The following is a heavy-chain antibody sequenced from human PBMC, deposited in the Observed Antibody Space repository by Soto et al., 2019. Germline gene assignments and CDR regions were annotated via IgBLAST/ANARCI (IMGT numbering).Heavy chain of an antibody. V-gene: IGHV1-69*13. CDR1: GGTFSSYA. J-gene: IGHJ3*01. D-gene: IGHD5-18*01. Sequence: GASVKVSCKASGGTFSSYAISWVRQAPGQGLEWMGGIIPIFGTANYAQKFQGRVTITADESTSTAYMELSSLRGEDTAVYYCAKERRYSFDALDLWGQGTLVTVSS. CDR3: AKERRYSFDALDL. CDR2: IIPIFGTA.